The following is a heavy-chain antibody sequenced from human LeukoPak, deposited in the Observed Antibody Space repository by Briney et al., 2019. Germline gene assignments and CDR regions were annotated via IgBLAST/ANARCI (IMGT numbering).Heavy chain of an antibody. CDR3: ARYNWNDVNWFDP. CDR2: ISSSSSTI. D-gene: IGHD1-20*01. J-gene: IGHJ5*02. CDR1: GFTFSSYS. V-gene: IGHV3-48*01. Sequence: GGSLRLSCAASGFTFSSYSMNWVRQAPGKGLEWVSYISSSSSTIYYADSVKGRFTISRDNAKNSLYLQMNSLRAEDTAVYYCARYNWNDVNWFDPWGQGTLATVSS.